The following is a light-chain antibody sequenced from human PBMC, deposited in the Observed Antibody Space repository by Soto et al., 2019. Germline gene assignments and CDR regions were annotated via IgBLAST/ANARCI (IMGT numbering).Light chain of an antibody. Sequence: EIVLTQSPGTLSLSAGERATLSCRASQSVSSSYLAWYQQKPGQAPRLLIYGASSRATGIPDRFSGSGSRTDFTLTISRLEPEDFAVYYCQQYGSSPRTFGQGTKV. V-gene: IGKV3-20*01. J-gene: IGKJ1*01. CDR1: QSVSSSY. CDR2: GAS. CDR3: QQYGSSPRT.